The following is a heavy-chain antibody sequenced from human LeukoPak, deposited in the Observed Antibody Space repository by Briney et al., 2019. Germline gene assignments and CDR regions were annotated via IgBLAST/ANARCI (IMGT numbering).Heavy chain of an antibody. CDR1: GFTVTRSA. J-gene: IGHJ4*02. CDR2: ITANRDVK. D-gene: IGHD1-26*01. Sequence: GGSLRLSCAASGFTVTRSAVQWVRQPPGEGLEWVAIITANRDVKFYADSVRGRFTLSRDDSQNTVFLRMDSLRGEDTAVYYCARDAQSGAHSDFDYWGQGTLVTVSS. CDR3: ARDAQSGAHSDFDY. V-gene: IGHV3-30*04.